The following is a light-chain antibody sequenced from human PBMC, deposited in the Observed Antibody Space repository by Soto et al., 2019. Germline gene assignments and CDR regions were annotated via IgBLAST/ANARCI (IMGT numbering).Light chain of an antibody. V-gene: IGKV3-20*01. CDR3: QQYVTSPAIT. CDR2: GAT. CDR1: ESVGDY. Sequence: PGERAPLSFLPSESVGDYLAWYQQKPGQAPRLLIYGATKRTSGTPDRFSGTGSETAFTLAISRLEPGDFAVYYCQQYVTSPAITFGQGTRLEIK. J-gene: IGKJ5*01.